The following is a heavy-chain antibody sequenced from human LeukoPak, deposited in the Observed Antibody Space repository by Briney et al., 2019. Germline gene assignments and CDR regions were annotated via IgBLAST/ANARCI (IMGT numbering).Heavy chain of an antibody. D-gene: IGHD5-24*01. V-gene: IGHV4-59*08. CDR3: ARQPGGEMANALDY. Sequence: SETLSLTCTVSGGSISSYYWSWIRQPPGKGLEWIGYIYYSGSTNYNPSLKSRVTISVDASKNQFSLKLSSVTAADTAVYFCARQPGGEMANALDYWGQGTLVTVSS. CDR2: IYYSGST. CDR1: GGSISSYY. J-gene: IGHJ4*02.